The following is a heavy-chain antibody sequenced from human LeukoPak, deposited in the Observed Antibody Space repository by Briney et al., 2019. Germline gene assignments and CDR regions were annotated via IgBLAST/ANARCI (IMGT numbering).Heavy chain of an antibody. CDR2: IYHSGST. CDR3: ARSIAAAGTDAFDI. V-gene: IGHV4-30-2*01. Sequence: PSETLSLTCTVSGGSISSGGYYWSWIRQPPGKGLEWIGYIYHSGSTYYNPSLKSRVTISVDRSKNQFSLKLSSVTAADTAVYYCARSIAAAGTDAFDIWGQGTMVTVSS. CDR1: GGSISSGGYY. J-gene: IGHJ3*02. D-gene: IGHD6-13*01.